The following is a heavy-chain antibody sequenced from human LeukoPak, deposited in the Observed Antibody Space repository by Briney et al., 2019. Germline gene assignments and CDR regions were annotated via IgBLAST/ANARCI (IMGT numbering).Heavy chain of an antibody. J-gene: IGHJ4*02. CDR2: IYSGGST. D-gene: IGHD5-18*01. CDR3: ARGGSGYIYGSPDY. CDR1: GFTVTSNY. Sequence: GGSLRLSCAASGFTVTSNYITWVRQAPGKGLEWVSVIYSGGSTSYADSVKGRFTISRDNSKNTLYLQMNSLRAEDTAVYYCARGGSGYIYGSPDYWGQGALVTVSS. V-gene: IGHV3-53*01.